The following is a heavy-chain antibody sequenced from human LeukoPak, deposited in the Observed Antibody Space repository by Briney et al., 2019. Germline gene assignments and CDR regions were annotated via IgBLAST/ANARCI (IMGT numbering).Heavy chain of an antibody. V-gene: IGHV3-7*01. D-gene: IGHD3-22*01. Sequence: GGSLRLSCAASGFPFSDFWMSWVRQAPGKGLEWVANIKQDGSEKYYVDSVKGRFTISRDNAKNSLYLQMGSLRAEDTAVYSRVRVVYDSRGSSWFDPWGQGALVTVSS. CDR3: VRVVYDSRGSSWFDP. J-gene: IGHJ5*02. CDR2: IKQDGSEK. CDR1: GFPFSDFW.